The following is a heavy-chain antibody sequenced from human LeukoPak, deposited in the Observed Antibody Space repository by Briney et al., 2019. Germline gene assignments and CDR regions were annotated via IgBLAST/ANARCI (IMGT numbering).Heavy chain of an antibody. CDR3: AKDLITMIVVVIASPFDS. V-gene: IGHV3-23*01. Sequence: GGSLRLSCAASGFTFSSFAMTWVRQAPGKGLEWVSAISGSGGSTYYADSVKGRFTISRDNSKNTLYLQMNSLRAEDTAVYYCAKDLITMIVVVIASPFDSWGQGTLVTVSS. CDR2: ISGSGGST. J-gene: IGHJ4*02. D-gene: IGHD3-22*01. CDR1: GFTFSSFA.